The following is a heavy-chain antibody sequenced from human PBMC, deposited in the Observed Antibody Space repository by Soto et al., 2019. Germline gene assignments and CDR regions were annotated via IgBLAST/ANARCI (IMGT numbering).Heavy chain of an antibody. V-gene: IGHV1-18*01. CDR3: ARDMWTPNGPQNFFDY. Sequence: QVQLVQSAGEVKQPGASVRVSCKASGYTFTNFGITWVRQAPGQGLEWMGWISPNSGDTRYAQNLQGRVTMTTDKYTTTAYMELRSLTSDDTALYYFARDMWTPNGPQNFFDYWGQGALVSVSS. CDR2: ISPNSGDT. D-gene: IGHD2-15*01. CDR1: GYTFTNFG. J-gene: IGHJ4*02.